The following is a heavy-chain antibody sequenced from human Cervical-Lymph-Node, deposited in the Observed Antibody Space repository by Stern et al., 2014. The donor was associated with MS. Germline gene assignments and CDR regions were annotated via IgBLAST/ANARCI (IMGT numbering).Heavy chain of an antibody. CDR3: ARDPHIAVAGTGGGFDP. V-gene: IGHV1-18*01. J-gene: IGHJ5*02. CDR2: VSGYNDDT. D-gene: IGHD6-19*01. CDR1: GYTFRKYG. Sequence: QVQLVESGAEVKKPGTSVKGSCKASGYTFRKYGISWVRQAPGQGLEWMGGVSGYNDDTNYVEKFQGRVTMTTDTSTNTAYLELRSLTSDDTAVYYCARDPHIAVAGTGGGFDPWGQGTLVTVSS.